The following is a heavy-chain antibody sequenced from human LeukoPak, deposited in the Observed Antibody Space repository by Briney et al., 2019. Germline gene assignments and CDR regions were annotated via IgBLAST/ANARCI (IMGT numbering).Heavy chain of an antibody. CDR2: MNPNSGNT. CDR3: ARGPNSGYDYADYYYYMDV. CDR1: GYTFTSYD. V-gene: IGHV1-8*01. Sequence: PEASVKVSCKASGYTFTSYDINWVRQATGQGLEWMGWMNPNSGNTGYAQKFQGRVTMTRNTSISTAYMELSSLRSEDTAVYYCARGPNSGYDYADYYYYMDVWGKGTTVTISS. J-gene: IGHJ6*03. D-gene: IGHD5-12*01.